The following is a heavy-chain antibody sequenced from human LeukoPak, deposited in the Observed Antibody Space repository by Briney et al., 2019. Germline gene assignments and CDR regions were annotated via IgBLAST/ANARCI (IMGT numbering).Heavy chain of an antibody. J-gene: IGHJ6*02. CDR1: GXTFRSYA. D-gene: IGHD6-13*01. CDR2: LSGSGGTT. CDR3: AKVSSSGYSYGMDV. Sequence: GGSLRLSWAASGXTFRSYAMTWVRQSPGKGLEWVSTLSGSGGTTYYADSVKGRFTISRDNSKSTLYLQMNSLRAEDTAVYYCAKVSSSGYSYGMDVWGQGTTVTVSS. V-gene: IGHV3-23*01.